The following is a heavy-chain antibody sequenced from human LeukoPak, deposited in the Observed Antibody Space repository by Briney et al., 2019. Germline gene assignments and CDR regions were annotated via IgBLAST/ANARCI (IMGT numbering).Heavy chain of an antibody. J-gene: IGHJ6*02. V-gene: IGHV3-48*03. CDR2: ISSSGSTI. Sequence: GGSLRLSCAASGFTFSSYEMTWVRQAPGKGLEWVSYISSSGSTIYYADSVKGRFTISRDNAKNSLYLQMNSLRAEDTAVYYCARAGRYRYGMDVWGQGTTVTVSS. CDR1: GFTFSSYE. D-gene: IGHD3-9*01. CDR3: ARAGRYRYGMDV.